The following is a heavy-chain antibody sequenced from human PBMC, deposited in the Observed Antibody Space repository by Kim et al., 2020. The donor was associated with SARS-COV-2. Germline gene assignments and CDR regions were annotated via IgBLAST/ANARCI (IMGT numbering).Heavy chain of an antibody. V-gene: IGHV3-11*01. D-gene: IGHD3-10*01. CDR1: GFTFSDYY. CDR3: ARVPFGELSAYYFDL. CDR2: ISSSGSYV. J-gene: IGHJ4*02. Sequence: GGSLRLSCAASGFTFSDYYMTWIRQAPGKGLEWVSYISSSGSYVNYADAVKGRFTISRDNAKNSLYLQMSSLGAEDTALYYCARVPFGELSAYYFDLWGQGTLVTVSS.